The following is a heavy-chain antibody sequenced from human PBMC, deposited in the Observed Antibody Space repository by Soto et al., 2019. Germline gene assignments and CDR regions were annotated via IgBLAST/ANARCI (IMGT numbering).Heavy chain of an antibody. CDR3: AREDESSDYAGTFQH. J-gene: IGHJ1*01. D-gene: IGHD3-22*01. CDR1: GFTFSNCV. V-gene: IGHV3-30-3*01. Sequence: QVQMVESGGGVVQPGRSLRLSCAASGFTFSNCVMHWLRQAPGKGPEWVARISHDESIKAYADSVKGRFTVSRDNSKNTLYLQMNGLRPEDAAVYSCAREDESSDYAGTFQHWGQGTLVTVSP. CDR2: ISHDESIK.